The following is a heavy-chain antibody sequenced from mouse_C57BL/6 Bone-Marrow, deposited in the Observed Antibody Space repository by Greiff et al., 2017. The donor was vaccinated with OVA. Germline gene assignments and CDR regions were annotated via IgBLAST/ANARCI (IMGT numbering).Heavy chain of an antibody. Sequence: EVKLVESGGGLVKPGGSLKLSCAASGFTFSDYGMHWVRQAPEKGLEWVAYISSGSSTIYYADTVKGRFTISRDNAKNTLFLQMTSLRSEDTAMYYCARDYYGSSVYWYFDVWGTGTTVTVSS. CDR1: GFTFSDYG. J-gene: IGHJ1*03. CDR2: ISSGSSTI. CDR3: ARDYYGSSVYWYFDV. V-gene: IGHV5-17*01. D-gene: IGHD1-1*01.